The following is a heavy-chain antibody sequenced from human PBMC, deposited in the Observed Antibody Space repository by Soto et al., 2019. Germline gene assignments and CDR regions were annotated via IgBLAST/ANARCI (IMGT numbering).Heavy chain of an antibody. D-gene: IGHD4-17*01. V-gene: IGHV4-39*01. Sequence: SETLSLTCTVSGGSISSSSYYWGWIRQPPGKGLEWIGSIYYSGSTYYNPSPKSRVTISVDTSKNQFSLKLSSVTAADTAVYYCARRQVAGTTVTTGSFDYWGQGTLVTVSS. CDR1: GGSISSSSYY. CDR2: IYYSGST. CDR3: ARRQVAGTTVTTGSFDY. J-gene: IGHJ4*02.